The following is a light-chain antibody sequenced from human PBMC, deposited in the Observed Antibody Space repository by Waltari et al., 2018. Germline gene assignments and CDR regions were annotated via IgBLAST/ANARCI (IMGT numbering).Light chain of an antibody. J-gene: IGLJ3*02. CDR1: ASSNNS. V-gene: IGLV3-10*01. CDR3: YSTDFSGHDRV. Sequence: YELTPPPSVSVSPGQPARLTGPGDASSNNSAYWYQQKSGQAPVLVIYEDIKRPTGIPERFSGSSSGTTATLTISGAHVDDEADYYCYSTDFSGHDRVFGGGTKLTIL. CDR2: EDI.